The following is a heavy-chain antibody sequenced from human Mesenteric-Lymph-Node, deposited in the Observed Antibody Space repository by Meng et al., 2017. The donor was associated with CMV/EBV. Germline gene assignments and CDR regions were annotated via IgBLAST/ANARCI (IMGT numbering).Heavy chain of an antibody. V-gene: IGHV5-51*01. J-gene: IGHJ4*02. CDR2: IYPGDSDT. CDR3: ARLRGDNAFSNFDY. Sequence: GESLKISCKGSGYSFTNSWIGWVRQMPGKGLEWMGIIYPGDSDTRYSPSFQGQVTISADKSITTAYLQWSSLEASDTAMYYCARLRGDNAFSNFDYWGQGTLVTVSS. CDR1: GYSFTNSW. D-gene: IGHD2-21*01.